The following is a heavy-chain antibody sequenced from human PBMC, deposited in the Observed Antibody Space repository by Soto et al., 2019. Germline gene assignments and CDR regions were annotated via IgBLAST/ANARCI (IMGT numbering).Heavy chain of an antibody. Sequence: EVQLVESGEGLVQPGGSLRLSCAASGFTFSSYAMPWVRQAPGKGLEYVSAISSNGGSTYYGDSVKGRFTISRDNSKNTLYLQMGSLRAEDMAVYYCARSGSGYEIDYWGQGTLVTVSS. V-gene: IGHV3-64*02. D-gene: IGHD5-12*01. CDR3: ARSGSGYEIDY. CDR2: ISSNGGST. J-gene: IGHJ4*02. CDR1: GFTFSSYA.